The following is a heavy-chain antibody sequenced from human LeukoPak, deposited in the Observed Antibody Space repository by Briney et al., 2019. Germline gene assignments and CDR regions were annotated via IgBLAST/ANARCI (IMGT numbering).Heavy chain of an antibody. Sequence: ASVKVSCKASGYTFTRYGISWVRQAPGQGLEWMGWISAYNGNTNYAQKLQGRVTMTTDTSTSTAYMELRSLRSDDTAVYYCARVPTVRGVIISRWFDPWGQGTLVTVSS. CDR3: ARVPTVRGVIISRWFDP. CDR2: ISAYNGNT. J-gene: IGHJ5*02. V-gene: IGHV1-18*01. D-gene: IGHD3-10*01. CDR1: GYTFTRYG.